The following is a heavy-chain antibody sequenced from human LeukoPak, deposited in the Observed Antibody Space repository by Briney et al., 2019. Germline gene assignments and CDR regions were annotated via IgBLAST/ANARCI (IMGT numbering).Heavy chain of an antibody. V-gene: IGHV3-48*01. J-gene: IGHJ3*01. D-gene: IGHD3-3*01. CDR2: ISSSSSTI. CDR1: GFTFSSYS. CDR3: ARGPEYYDFWSGYPV. Sequence: GGSLRLSCAASGFTFSSYSMNWVRQAPGKGLEWVSYISSSSSTIYYADSVKGRFTISRDNAKNSLHLQMNSLRAEDTAVYYCARGPEYYDFWSGYPVWGQGTMVTVSS.